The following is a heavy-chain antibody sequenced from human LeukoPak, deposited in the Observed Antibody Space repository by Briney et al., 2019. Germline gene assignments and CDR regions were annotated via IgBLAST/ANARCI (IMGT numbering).Heavy chain of an antibody. V-gene: IGHV3-23*01. CDR1: GFTFSSYA. CDR2: ISGSGCST. D-gene: IGHD3-22*01. CDR3: AKDWGYYYDSSGFMDV. Sequence: GGSLRLSCAASGFTFSSYAISWVGPAPGRGRGWVSAISGSGCSTYYADSVKGRFTISRDNSKNTLYLQMNSLRAEDTAVYYCAKDWGYYYDSSGFMDVWGQGTTVTVSS. J-gene: IGHJ6*02.